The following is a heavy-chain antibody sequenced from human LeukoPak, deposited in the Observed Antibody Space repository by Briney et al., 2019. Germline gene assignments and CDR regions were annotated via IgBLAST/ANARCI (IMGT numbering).Heavy chain of an antibody. Sequence: PSETLSLTCTVSGGSVSSHYWSWIRQPAGKGLEWIGLISAGGSTNYNSSLKSRVTMSVDTSKNQFSLKLSSVTAADTAVYYCARDMVREPYNWFESWGQGTLVTVAS. J-gene: IGHJ5*01. D-gene: IGHD3-10*01. V-gene: IGHV4-4*07. CDR1: GGSVSSHY. CDR2: ISAGGST. CDR3: ARDMVREPYNWFES.